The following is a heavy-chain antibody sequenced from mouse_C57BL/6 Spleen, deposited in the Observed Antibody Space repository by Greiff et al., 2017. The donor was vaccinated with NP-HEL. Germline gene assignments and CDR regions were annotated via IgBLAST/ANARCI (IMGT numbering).Heavy chain of an antibody. Sequence: QVQLQQPGAELVKPGASVKLSCKASGYTFTSYWMQWVKQRPGQGLEWIGEIDPSESYTNYNQKFKGKATLTVDTSSSTAYMQLSSLTSEDSAVYYCARSGAYYGRAMDYWGQGTSVTVSS. CDR1: GYTFTSYW. CDR3: ARSGAYYGRAMDY. CDR2: IDPSESYT. J-gene: IGHJ4*01. V-gene: IGHV1-50*01. D-gene: IGHD1-1*01.